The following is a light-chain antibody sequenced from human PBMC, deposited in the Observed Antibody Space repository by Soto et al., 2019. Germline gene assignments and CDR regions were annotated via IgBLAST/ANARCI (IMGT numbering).Light chain of an antibody. J-gene: IGKJ4*01. Sequence: EIVLTQSPATLSLSPGERATLSCRASQSIANYLAWYQQKPGQAPRLLIYDASNRATGIPARISGSGSGTDFTLTISRLEPEDFAVYYCQQRSNWPPFTFGGGTKVEIK. CDR2: DAS. CDR1: QSIANY. CDR3: QQRSNWPPFT. V-gene: IGKV3-11*01.